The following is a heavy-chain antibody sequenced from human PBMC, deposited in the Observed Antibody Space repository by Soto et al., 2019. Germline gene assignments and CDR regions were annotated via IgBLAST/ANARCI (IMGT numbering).Heavy chain of an antibody. CDR2: ISGTGVPT. CDR3: AKSFCSSSSCFFLWVDP. D-gene: IGHD2-2*01. Sequence: GGSLRLSCAASGFAFSAYAMSWVRQAPGKGLECISLISGTGVPTLYAESVKGRFSVSRDNSKDTLFLEMNNLRDDDTTIYYCAKSFCSSSSCFFLWVDPWGPGTLVTVSS. CDR1: GFAFSAYA. J-gene: IGHJ5*02. V-gene: IGHV3-23*01.